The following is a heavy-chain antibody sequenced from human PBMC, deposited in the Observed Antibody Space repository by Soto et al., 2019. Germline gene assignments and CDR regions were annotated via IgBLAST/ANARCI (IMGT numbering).Heavy chain of an antibody. J-gene: IGHJ4*02. CDR2: ISSSSSYT. D-gene: IGHD2-21*02. V-gene: IGHV3-11*05. Sequence: QVQLVESGGGLVKPGGSLRLSCAASGFTFSDYYMSWIRQAPGKGLEWVSYISSSSSYTNYADSVKGRFTISRDNAKNSLYLPMNSLRAEDTAVYYWARALGGDFEDYFDYWGQGTLVTVSS. CDR1: GFTFSDYY. CDR3: ARALGGDFEDYFDY.